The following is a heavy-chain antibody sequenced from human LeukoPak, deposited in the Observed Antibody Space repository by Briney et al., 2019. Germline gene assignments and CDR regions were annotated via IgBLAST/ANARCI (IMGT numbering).Heavy chain of an antibody. D-gene: IGHD6-19*01. V-gene: IGHV4-30-4*01. Sequence: SQTLSLTCTVSGGSISSGDYCWSWIRQPPGKGLEWVGYIYYSGSTYYHPSLKSRVTISVDTSKNQFSLKLSSVTAADTAVYYCARDSSSGFYGMDVWGQGTTVTVSS. CDR1: GGSISSGDYC. CDR3: ARDSSSGFYGMDV. CDR2: IYYSGST. J-gene: IGHJ6*02.